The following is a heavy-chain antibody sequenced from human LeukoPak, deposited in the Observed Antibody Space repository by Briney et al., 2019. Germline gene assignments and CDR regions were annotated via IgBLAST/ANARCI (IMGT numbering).Heavy chain of an antibody. V-gene: IGHV3-30*03. CDR3: ARDRGYGDY. Sequence: GGSLRPSCAASGFTFSDYGMHWVRQAPGKGPEWVAVISYDGNHKYYTDSVKGRFTISRDNSKNTLYLQMSSLRAEDTAVYYCARDRGYGDYRGQGTLVTVSS. J-gene: IGHJ4*02. CDR1: GFTFSDYG. CDR2: ISYDGNHK. D-gene: IGHD3-10*01.